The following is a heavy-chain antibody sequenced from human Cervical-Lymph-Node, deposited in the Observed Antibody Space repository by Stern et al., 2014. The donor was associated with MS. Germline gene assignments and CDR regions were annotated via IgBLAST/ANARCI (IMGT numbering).Heavy chain of an antibody. V-gene: IGHV4-31*03. Sequence: QVQLQESGPGLVKPSQTLSLTCTVSGASISTVGYYWSWIRQHPGKGLELIAYISYIGSTYYNPSLKSRVSISADTSKNQFSLNLTSVTAADTALYYCARSDRLWGSFDYWGQGTLVAVSS. CDR3: ARSDRLWGSFDY. CDR1: GASISTVGYY. CDR2: ISYIGST. J-gene: IGHJ4*02. D-gene: IGHD3-16*01.